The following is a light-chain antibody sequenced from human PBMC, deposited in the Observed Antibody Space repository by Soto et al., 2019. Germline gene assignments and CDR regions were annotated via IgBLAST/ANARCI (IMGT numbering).Light chain of an antibody. CDR3: QRYNSYSRT. Sequence: DIQMTQSPSTLSASVGDRVTITCRASQNINEWLAWYQQKPGKAPKFLIYEASILESGVPSRFSGSGSGTEFTLTISSLQPDDFATYYCQRYNSYSRTFGQGTKVEIK. CDR1: QNINEW. V-gene: IGKV1-5*01. CDR2: EAS. J-gene: IGKJ1*01.